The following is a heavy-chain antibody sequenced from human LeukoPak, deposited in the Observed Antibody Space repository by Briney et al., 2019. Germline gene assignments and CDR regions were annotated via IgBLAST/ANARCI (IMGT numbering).Heavy chain of an antibody. V-gene: IGHV1-69*05. J-gene: IGHJ6*03. Sequence: SVKVSCKASGGTFSSYAISWVRQAPGQGLEWMGGIIPIFGTANYAQKFQGRVTITTDESTSTAYMELSSLRSEDTAVYYCARGSSNYVFPYYYYYYMDVWGKGTTVIVSS. D-gene: IGHD4-11*01. CDR1: GGTFSSYA. CDR3: ARGSSNYVFPYYYYYYMDV. CDR2: IIPIFGTA.